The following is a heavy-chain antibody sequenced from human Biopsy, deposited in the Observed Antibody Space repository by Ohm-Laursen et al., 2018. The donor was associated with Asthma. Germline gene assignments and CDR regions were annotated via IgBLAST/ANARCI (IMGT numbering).Heavy chain of an antibody. J-gene: IGHJ3*01. CDR3: ARTYYDFLTGQVKDAFGV. D-gene: IGHD3-9*01. Sequence: ASVKVSCKASGYTFINYAIHWVRQAPGHSLEWMGWINAADGNTKYSQKFQGRVTITRDTSASTAYMELRSLRSEDTATYYCARTYYDFLTGQVKDAFGVWGQGTMVTVSS. CDR1: GYTFINYA. V-gene: IGHV1-3*01. CDR2: INAADGNT.